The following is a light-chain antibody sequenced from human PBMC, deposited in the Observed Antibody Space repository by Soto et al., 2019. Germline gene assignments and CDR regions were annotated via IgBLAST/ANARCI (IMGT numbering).Light chain of an antibody. CDR3: ATWDRSLSVGV. CDR2: DND. CDR1: SSNIGNNY. Sequence: QSVLTQPPSVSAAPGQKVAISYSGSSSNIGNNYVFWYQQLPGTAPKLLIYDNDKRPSGIPDRFSGSKSGTSATLGITGLQTRDEADYYCATWDRSLSVGVFGGGTKLTVL. J-gene: IGLJ2*01. V-gene: IGLV1-51*01.